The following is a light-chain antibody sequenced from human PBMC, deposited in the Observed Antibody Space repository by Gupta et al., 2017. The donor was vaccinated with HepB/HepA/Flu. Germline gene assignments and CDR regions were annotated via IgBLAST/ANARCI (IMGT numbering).Light chain of an antibody. CDR1: SSHIGSNT. Sequence: QSVLTQPPSASGTPGQRVTISCSGSSSHIGSNTVSWYQQLPGTAPKLLIYSNNQRPSGVPDRFSGSKSGTSASLAISGLQSEDEAEYDCAAWDDSLNGWVFGGGTKLTVL. CDR2: SNN. CDR3: AAWDDSLNGWV. J-gene: IGLJ3*02. V-gene: IGLV1-44*01.